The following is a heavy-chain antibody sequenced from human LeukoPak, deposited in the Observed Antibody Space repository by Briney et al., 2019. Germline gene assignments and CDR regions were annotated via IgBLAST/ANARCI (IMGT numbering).Heavy chain of an antibody. V-gene: IGHV4-34*01. CDR3: ARVSRVRFLEWLSYYYYGMDV. J-gene: IGHJ6*02. CDR2: INHSGST. CDR1: GGSFSGYY. D-gene: IGHD3-3*01. Sequence: SETLSLTCAVYGGSFSGYYWSWIRQPPGKGLEWIGEINHSGSTNYNPSLKSRVTISVDTSKNQLSLKLSSVTAADTAVYYCARVSRVRFLEWLSYYYYGMDVWAKGPRSPSP.